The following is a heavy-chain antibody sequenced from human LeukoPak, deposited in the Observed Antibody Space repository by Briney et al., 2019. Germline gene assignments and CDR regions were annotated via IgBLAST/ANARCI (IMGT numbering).Heavy chain of an antibody. Sequence: PGGSLRLSCAASRFTFGSSWMSWVRQAPGKGLEWMSLISYSGDSTHCADSVKGRFTFSRDNSKNTLYMQMNSLRAEDTAVYYCAKIVGNILTGPENYYFDYWGQGTLVTVSS. CDR2: ISYSGDST. V-gene: IGHV3-23*01. D-gene: IGHD3-9*01. J-gene: IGHJ4*02. CDR3: AKIVGNILTGPENYYFDY. CDR1: RFTFGSSW.